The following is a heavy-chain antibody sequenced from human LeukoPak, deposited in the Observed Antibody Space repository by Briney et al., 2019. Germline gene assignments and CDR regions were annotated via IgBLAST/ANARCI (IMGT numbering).Heavy chain of an antibody. CDR2: ISWNSGSI. CDR1: GFTFDDYA. D-gene: IGHD5-18*01. Sequence: PGGSLRLSCAASGFTFDDYAMHWVRQAPGKGLEWVSGISWNSGSIGYADSVKGRFTISRDNAKNPLYLQMNSLRAEDTALYYCAKESTAPFFDYWGQGTLVTVSS. J-gene: IGHJ4*02. CDR3: AKESTAPFFDY. V-gene: IGHV3-9*01.